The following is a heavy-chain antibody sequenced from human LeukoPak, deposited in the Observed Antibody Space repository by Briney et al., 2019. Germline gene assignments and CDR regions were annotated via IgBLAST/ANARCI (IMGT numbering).Heavy chain of an antibody. CDR3: AKDTSGSYNNNWFDP. CDR2: ISGSGGST. V-gene: IGHV3-23*01. D-gene: IGHD1-26*01. Sequence: PGGSLRLSCAASGFTFSSYAMSWVRQAPGKGLEWVSAISGSGGSTYYADSVKGRFTISRDNSKNTLYLQMNSLRAEDTAVYYCAKDTSGSYNNNWFDPWGQGTLVTVSS. J-gene: IGHJ5*02. CDR1: GFTFSSYA.